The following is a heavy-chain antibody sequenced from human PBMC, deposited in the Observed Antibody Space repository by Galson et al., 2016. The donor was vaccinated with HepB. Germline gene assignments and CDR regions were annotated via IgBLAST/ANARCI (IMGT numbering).Heavy chain of an antibody. V-gene: IGHV4-61*01. Sequence: LSLTCTVSGGSVNSCRYYWSWPRQPPGKGLEWIGYIYYSGITNYNPSLKSRVAISVDTSKNQFSLKLTSVTAADTAFYYCARVFSSSRFYYFDFWGQGIQVTVSS. CDR2: IYYSGIT. D-gene: IGHD6-13*01. J-gene: IGHJ4*02. CDR3: ARVFSSSRFYYFDF. CDR1: GGSVNSCRYY.